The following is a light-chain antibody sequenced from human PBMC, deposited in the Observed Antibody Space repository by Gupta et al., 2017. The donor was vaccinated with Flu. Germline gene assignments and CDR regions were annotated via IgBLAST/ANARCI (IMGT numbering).Light chain of an antibody. CDR2: WAS. CDR3: QQYYSTPWT. V-gene: IGKV4-1*01. J-gene: IGKJ1*01. CDR1: QSVLYSSNNKNY. Sequence: DIVMTQSPDSLAVSLGERATINCKSSQSVLYSSNNKNYLAWYQQKPGQPPKLLIYWASTRESGVPDRFSGSGSGTYFTLTISIMQAEDVAVYYCQQYYSTPWTFGQGTKVEIK.